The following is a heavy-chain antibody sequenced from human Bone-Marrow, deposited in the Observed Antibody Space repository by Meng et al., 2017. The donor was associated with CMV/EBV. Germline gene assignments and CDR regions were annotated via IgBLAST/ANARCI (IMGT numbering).Heavy chain of an antibody. CDR3: ARASLTNVDSDAYYFVFSF. Sequence: ASVKVSCKASGYTFTSYYMHWVRQAPGQGLEWMGIINPSGGSTSYAQKFQGRVTMTRDTSTSTVYMELSSLKSEDTAVYYCARASLTNVDSDAYYFVFSFWGQGTLVTVSS. CDR1: GYTFTSYY. D-gene: IGHD3-16*01. CDR2: INPSGGST. J-gene: IGHJ4*02. V-gene: IGHV1-46*01.